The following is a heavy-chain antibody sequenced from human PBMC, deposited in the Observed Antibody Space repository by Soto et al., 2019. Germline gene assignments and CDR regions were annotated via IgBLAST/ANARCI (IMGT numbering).Heavy chain of an antibody. CDR3: ARDRDLYDSSGFDYYGMDV. J-gene: IGHJ6*02. CDR1: GGSISSYY. D-gene: IGHD3-22*01. V-gene: IGHV4-59*01. Sequence: SSETLSLTCTVSGGSISSYYWSWIRQPPGKGLEWIGCIYYSGSTNYNPSLKSRVTISVDTSKNQFSLKLSSVTAADTAVYYCARDRDLYDSSGFDYYGMDVWGQGTTVTVSS. CDR2: IYYSGST.